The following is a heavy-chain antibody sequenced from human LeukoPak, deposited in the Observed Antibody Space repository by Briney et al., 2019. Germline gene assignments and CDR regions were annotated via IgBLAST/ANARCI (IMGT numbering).Heavy chain of an antibody. CDR2: ISGSGGSS. D-gene: IGHD6-13*01. CDR1: GFSFSTYG. V-gene: IGHV3-23*01. Sequence: GGSLRLSCVASGFSFSTYGLSWVRQAPGKGLEWVSAISGSGGSSFYADFVKGRFSISRDNSKNTLDLQLNSLRAEDTAVYYCAKDRSSSWYHWFDPWGQGTLVTVSS. J-gene: IGHJ5*02. CDR3: AKDRSSSWYHWFDP.